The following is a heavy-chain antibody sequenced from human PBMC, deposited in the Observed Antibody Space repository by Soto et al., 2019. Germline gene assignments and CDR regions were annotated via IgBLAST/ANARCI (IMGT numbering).Heavy chain of an antibody. V-gene: IGHV4-34*01. CDR2: INHSGST. J-gene: IGHJ5*02. Sequence: TLSLTCAVYGGSFSGYYWSWIRQPPGKGLEWIGEINHSGSTNYNPSLKSRVTISVDTSKNQFSLKLSSVTAADTAVYYCARGEGIAAAGTSDWFDPWGQGTLVTVSS. CDR1: GGSFSGYY. CDR3: ARGEGIAAAGTSDWFDP. D-gene: IGHD6-13*01.